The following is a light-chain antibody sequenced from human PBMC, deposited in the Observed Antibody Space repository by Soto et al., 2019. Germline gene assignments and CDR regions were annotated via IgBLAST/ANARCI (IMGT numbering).Light chain of an antibody. J-gene: IGKJ1*01. CDR3: QQYDQWWT. CDR2: DAS. V-gene: IGKV3-11*01. Sequence: EIVLTQSPATLSLSPGERATLSCRASQSVSSYLAWYQQKPGQAPRLLIYDASNRATGIPARFSGSGSGTDFTLTISSLEPEDFGVYFCQQYDQWWTFGQGTKVDI. CDR1: QSVSSY.